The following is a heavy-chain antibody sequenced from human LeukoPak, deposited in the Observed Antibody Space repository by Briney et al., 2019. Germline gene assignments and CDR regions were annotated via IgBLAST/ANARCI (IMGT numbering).Heavy chain of an antibody. D-gene: IGHD3-10*01. CDR2: INHSGST. CDR1: GGSFSGYY. CDR3: ARGLAYYYGSGSYRY. J-gene: IGHJ4*02. Sequence: SETLSLTCAVYGGSFSGYYWSWLRQPPGKGLKWIGEINHSGSTNYNPSLKSRVTISVDTSKNQFSLKLSSVTAADTAVYYCARGLAYYYGSGSYRYWGQGTLVTVSS. V-gene: IGHV4-34*01.